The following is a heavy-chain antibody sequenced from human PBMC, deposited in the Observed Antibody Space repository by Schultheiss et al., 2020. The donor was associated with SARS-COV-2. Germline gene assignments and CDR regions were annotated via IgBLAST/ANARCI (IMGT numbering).Heavy chain of an antibody. CDR2: ISAYNGNT. Sequence: ASVKVSCKASGYTFTSYGISWVRQAPGQGLEWMGWISAYNGNTNYAQKLQGRVTMTTDTSTSTAYMELRSLRSDDTAVYYCARGTDLGYCSSTSCPYYYYYYMDVWGKGTTVTVSS. D-gene: IGHD2-2*01. CDR3: ARGTDLGYCSSTSCPYYYYYYMDV. CDR1: GYTFTSYG. J-gene: IGHJ6*03. V-gene: IGHV1-18*01.